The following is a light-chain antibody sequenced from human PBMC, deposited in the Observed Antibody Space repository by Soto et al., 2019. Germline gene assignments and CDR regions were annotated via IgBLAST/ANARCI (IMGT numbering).Light chain of an antibody. CDR1: QSVRSN. CDR2: GAS. CDR3: HQYNMWPPLI. V-gene: IGKV3-15*01. J-gene: IGKJ4*01. Sequence: EIVMTQSPATLSVSPGESATLSCRASQSVRSNLAWYQQKPGQAPRLLIYGASTRATGMPARFSGSGSGTEFTLTISGLQSEDFAVYYCHQYNMWPPLIFGGGTKVEIK.